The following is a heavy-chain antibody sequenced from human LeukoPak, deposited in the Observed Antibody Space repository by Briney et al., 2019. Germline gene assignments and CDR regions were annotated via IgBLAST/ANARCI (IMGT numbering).Heavy chain of an antibody. CDR2: IHYSGST. Sequence: SETLSLTCTVSGGPISSYYWSWIRQPPGKGLEWIGYIHYSGSTNYIPSLKSRVTISVDTSKNHFSLKLSSVTAADTALYYCARAHLGYAGYYFDYWGQGSLVTVSS. CDR3: ARAHLGYAGYYFDY. D-gene: IGHD1-1*01. J-gene: IGHJ4*02. V-gene: IGHV4-59*01. CDR1: GGPISSYY.